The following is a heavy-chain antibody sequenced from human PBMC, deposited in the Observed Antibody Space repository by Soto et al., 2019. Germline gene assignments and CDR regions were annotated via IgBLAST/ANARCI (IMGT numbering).Heavy chain of an antibody. D-gene: IGHD5-18*01. Sequence: SVKVSCKASGGTFSSYAISWVRQAPGQGLEWMGGIIPIFGTANYAQKFQGRVTITADESTSTAYMELSSLRSEDTAVYYCARLGVDTAMVPDDYWGQGTLVTAPQ. J-gene: IGHJ4*02. CDR3: ARLGVDTAMVPDDY. CDR2: IIPIFGTA. V-gene: IGHV1-69*13. CDR1: GGTFSSYA.